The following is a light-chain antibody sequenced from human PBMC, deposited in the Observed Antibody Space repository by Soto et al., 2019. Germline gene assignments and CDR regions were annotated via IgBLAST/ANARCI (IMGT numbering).Light chain of an antibody. V-gene: IGKV1-39*01. CDR1: QGISSY. J-gene: IGKJ5*01. CDR3: QQSYSTPPT. Sequence: DIQMTPSPSSLSAPVGDRVTITCRASQGISSYLNWYQQKPGKAPKLLIYAASSLQSGVPSRFSGSGSGTDFTLTISSLQPEDFATYYCQQSYSTPPTFGQGTRLEI. CDR2: AAS.